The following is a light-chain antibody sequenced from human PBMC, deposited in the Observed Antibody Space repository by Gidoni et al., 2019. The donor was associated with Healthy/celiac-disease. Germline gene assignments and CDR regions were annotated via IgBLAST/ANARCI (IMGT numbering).Light chain of an antibody. Sequence: EFVLTQSPGTLSLSPGETATLSCRASQSVSSSYLAWYQQKPGQAPRLLIYGASSRATGIPDRFSGSGSGTDFTLTISRLEPEDFAVYYCQQYGSSPYTFGQGTKLDIK. J-gene: IGKJ2*01. CDR1: QSVSSSY. CDR3: QQYGSSPYT. CDR2: GAS. V-gene: IGKV3-20*01.